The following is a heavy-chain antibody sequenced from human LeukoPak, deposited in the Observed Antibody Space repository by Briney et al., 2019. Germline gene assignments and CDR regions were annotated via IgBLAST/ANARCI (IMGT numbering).Heavy chain of an antibody. CDR2: MNQDGREK. J-gene: IGHJ4*02. CDR3: ATDDYGPAGY. Sequence: HPGGSLRLSCAASGFTFRHYWKSWVRQAPGKGLEWVANMNQDGREKYYVDSVKGRFTISRDNAKNSLYLQMNSLRAEDTAVYYCATDDYGPAGYGGQGTLVTVSS. CDR1: GFTFRHYW. D-gene: IGHD4-17*01. V-gene: IGHV3-7*01.